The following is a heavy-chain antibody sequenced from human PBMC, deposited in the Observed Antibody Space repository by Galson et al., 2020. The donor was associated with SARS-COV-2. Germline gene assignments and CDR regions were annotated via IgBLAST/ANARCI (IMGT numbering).Heavy chain of an antibody. V-gene: IGHV3-23*01. CDR3: AKDGGGWYTSGWYYFDY. D-gene: IGHD6-19*01. CDR2: LSGSGANT. J-gene: IGHJ4*02. CDR1: GFTFDNYA. Sequence: GESLKISCAVSGFTFDNYAMSWVRQAPGKGLEWVASLSGSGANTYYADSVKGRFTISRDNSKNTLFLQMHSLRAEDTAVYYCAKDGGGWYTSGWYYFDYWGQGTVVTVSS.